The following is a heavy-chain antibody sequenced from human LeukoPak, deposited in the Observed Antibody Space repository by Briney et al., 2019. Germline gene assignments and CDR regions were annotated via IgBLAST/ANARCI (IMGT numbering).Heavy chain of an antibody. V-gene: IGHV4-61*02. Sequence: PSETLSLTCTVSGGSISSSSYYWSWIRQPAGKGLEWIGRIYTSGSTNYNPSLKSRVTMSVDTSKNQFSLKLSSVTAADTAVYYCARDRKAGYSSSWYGYAFDIWGQGTMVTVSS. CDR1: GGSISSSSYY. J-gene: IGHJ3*02. CDR3: ARDRKAGYSSSWYGYAFDI. D-gene: IGHD6-13*01. CDR2: IYTSGST.